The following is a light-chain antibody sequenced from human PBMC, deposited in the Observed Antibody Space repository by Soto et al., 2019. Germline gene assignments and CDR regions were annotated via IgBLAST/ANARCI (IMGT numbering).Light chain of an antibody. J-gene: IGKJ4*01. CDR2: LGS. V-gene: IGKV2-28*01. CDR1: QSLLHSNEHNY. CDR3: MQSLQT. Sequence: IVMTQSPLCMRLIXGETAPIAXXXXQSLLHSNEHNYLDWNLQKPGQSPHVLIYLGSNRASGVPDRFTGSGPGTDFTLKISGLEAEDVGVYYCMQSLQTFGGGTKVDIK.